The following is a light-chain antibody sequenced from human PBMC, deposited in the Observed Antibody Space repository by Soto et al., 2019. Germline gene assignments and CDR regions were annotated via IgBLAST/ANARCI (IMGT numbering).Light chain of an antibody. CDR1: QVINNH. CDR3: QKDNNV. Sequence: DIQMTQSPSSLSASVGDRVTITCRASQVINNHLAWYQQKPGKVPKLLIYSASVLQPGVPSRFSGSGSGTDFTRSISRQEPEDVATYYSQKDNNVFGPGTKVDL. J-gene: IGKJ3*01. V-gene: IGKV1-27*01. CDR2: SAS.